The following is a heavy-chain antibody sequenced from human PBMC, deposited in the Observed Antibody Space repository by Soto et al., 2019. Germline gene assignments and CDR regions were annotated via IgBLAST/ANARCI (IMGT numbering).Heavy chain of an antibody. D-gene: IGHD4-17*01. CDR3: VRGIYGDPPAFDM. CDR1: GFTFDDYI. J-gene: IGHJ3*02. V-gene: IGHV3-9*01. Sequence: PGGSLRLSCAARGFTFDDYIMHWVRQGPRRGLECVSGVNWNSGSVAYTDSVKGRFITSRDNAKSTVSLQMHSLSAEDTALYYCVRGIYGDPPAFDMWGQGTIVTV. CDR2: VNWNSGSV.